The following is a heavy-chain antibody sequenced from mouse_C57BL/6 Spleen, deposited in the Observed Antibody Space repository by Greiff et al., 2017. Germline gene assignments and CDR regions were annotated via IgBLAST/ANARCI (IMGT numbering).Heavy chain of an antibody. D-gene: IGHD1-1*01. J-gene: IGHJ1*03. CDR1: GYAFSSSW. CDR2: FYPGDGDT. Sequence: VKLQQSGPELVKPGASVKISCKASGYAFSSSWMNWVKQRPGKGLEWIGRFYPGDGDTNYNGKFKGKATLTADKSSSTAYMQLSSLTSEDSAVYFCARYYYGSSYWYFDVWGTGTTVTVSS. CDR3: ARYYYGSSYWYFDV. V-gene: IGHV1-82*01.